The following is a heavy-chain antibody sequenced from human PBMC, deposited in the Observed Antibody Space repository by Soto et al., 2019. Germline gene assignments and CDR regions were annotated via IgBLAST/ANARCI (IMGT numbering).Heavy chain of an antibody. J-gene: IGHJ5*02. V-gene: IGHV4-4*07. CDR1: DDSLSTYY. CDR3: ARSAIPRGGWFRP. Sequence: KPSETLSLTCNVSDDSLSTYYWSWIRQPAGKGLEWIGRIYASGSTNYNPSLKSRVRMSVDTSKKQFSLNMISVTAADTAIYYCARSAIPRGGWFRPWGQGVLVTVSS. CDR2: IYASGST. D-gene: IGHD2-21*01.